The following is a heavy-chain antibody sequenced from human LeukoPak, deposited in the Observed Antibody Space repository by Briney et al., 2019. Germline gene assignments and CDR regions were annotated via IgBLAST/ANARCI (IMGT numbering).Heavy chain of an antibody. J-gene: IGHJ4*02. Sequence: SETLSLTCSVSGGSIRNYFWSWIRQPAGKGLEWIGRIYTSGSTDYNPSLRSRVTMSVDMSRNQFSLRLTSMTAADTAVYYCARESKSYDGSGFYHDYWGQGTLVAVSS. V-gene: IGHV4-4*07. CDR2: IYTSGST. CDR1: GGSIRNYF. D-gene: IGHD3-22*01. CDR3: ARESKSYDGSGFYHDY.